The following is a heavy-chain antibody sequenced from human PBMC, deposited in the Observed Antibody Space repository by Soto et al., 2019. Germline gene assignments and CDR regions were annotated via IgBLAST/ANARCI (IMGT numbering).Heavy chain of an antibody. CDR2: IYYSGST. Sequence: QLQLQESGPGLVKPSETLSLTCTFSGDSGGFISSSSYHWGWIRQPPGKGLEWIGNIYYSGSTYYNPPLKSRVTISVVTSKNQFARRLTSVTVADTAVYYCARHLPNGPLDCWGQGSMGTVSS. CDR1: GDSGGFISSSSYH. V-gene: IGHV4-39*01. D-gene: IGHD2-2*01. J-gene: IGHJ4*02. CDR3: ARHLPNGPLDC.